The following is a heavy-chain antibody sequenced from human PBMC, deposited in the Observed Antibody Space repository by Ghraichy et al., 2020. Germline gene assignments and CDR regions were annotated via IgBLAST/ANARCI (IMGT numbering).Heavy chain of an antibody. CDR1: GGSISSSSYY. CDR3: ARLGRFLEWFPDY. Sequence: SETLSLTCTVSGGSISSSSYYWGWIRQPPGKGLEWIGSIYYSGSTYYNPSLKSRVTISVDTSKNQFSLKLSSVTAADTAVYYCARLGRFLEWFPDYWGQGTLVTVSS. CDR2: IYYSGST. D-gene: IGHD3-3*01. V-gene: IGHV4-39*01. J-gene: IGHJ4*02.